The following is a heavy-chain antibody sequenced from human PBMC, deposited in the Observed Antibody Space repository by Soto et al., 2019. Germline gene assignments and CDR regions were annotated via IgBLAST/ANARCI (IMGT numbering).Heavy chain of an antibody. CDR1: GFTFSGHW. J-gene: IGHJ3*02. CDR3: AREAGYCSRTSCIRPAFDT. Sequence: EVQLVESGGDLVQPGGSLRLSCAASGFTFSGHWMHWVRQVPGKGLEWVSRINTDGGTSAYADSGKGRFTLSRDYAKNTLYLQMNALRAEDTAVYYCAREAGYCSRTSCIRPAFDTWGQGTRVTVSS. V-gene: IGHV3-74*03. D-gene: IGHD2-2*01. CDR2: INTDGGTS.